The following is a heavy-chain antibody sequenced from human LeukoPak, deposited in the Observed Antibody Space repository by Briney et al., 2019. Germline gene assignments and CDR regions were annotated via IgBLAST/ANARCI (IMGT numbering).Heavy chain of an antibody. CDR1: GYTFTSYG. CDR3: ARLRHYYGSGSYYIDY. CDR2: ISAYNGNT. V-gene: IGHV1-18*01. J-gene: IGHJ4*02. D-gene: IGHD3-10*01. Sequence: ASVKVSCTASGYTFTSYGISWVRQAPGQGLEWMGWISAYNGNTNYAQKLQGRVTMTTDTSTSTAYMELRSLRSDDTAVYYCARLRHYYGSGSYYIDYWGQGTLVTVSS.